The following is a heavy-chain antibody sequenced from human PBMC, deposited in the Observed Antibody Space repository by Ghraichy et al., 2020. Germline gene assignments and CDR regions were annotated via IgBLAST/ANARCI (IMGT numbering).Heavy chain of an antibody. CDR3: ATVILSAASNNWFDP. V-gene: IGHV1-24*01. J-gene: IGHJ5*02. D-gene: IGHD2-15*01. CDR2: FDPEDGET. CDR1: GYTLTELF. Sequence: ASVKVSCKVSGYTLTELFMHWVRQARGKGLEWMGGFDPEDGETIYAQKFQGRVTMTEDTSTDTAYMELSSLRSEDTAVYYCATVILSAASNNWFDPWGQGTLVTVSS.